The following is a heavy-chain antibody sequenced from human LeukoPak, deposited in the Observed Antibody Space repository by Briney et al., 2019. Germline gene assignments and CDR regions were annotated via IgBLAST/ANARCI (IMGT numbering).Heavy chain of an antibody. CDR3: VRDPYNDWNYFFET. CDR2: ISSSSSYI. J-gene: IGHJ4*02. Sequence: GGSLRLSCAASGFTFSNYAMSWVRQAPGRGLEWVSSISSSSSYIYYADSVKGRFTISRDNAKNSLYLQMNSLRAEDTAVYYCVRDPYNDWNYFFETWGQGTLVTVSS. V-gene: IGHV3-21*01. CDR1: GFTFSNYA. D-gene: IGHD1-1*01.